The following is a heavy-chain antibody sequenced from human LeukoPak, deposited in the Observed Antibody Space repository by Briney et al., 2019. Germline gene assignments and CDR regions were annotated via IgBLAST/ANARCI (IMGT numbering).Heavy chain of an antibody. CDR1: GFTFSSYG. D-gene: IGHD3-22*01. J-gene: IGHJ4*02. CDR2: ISYDGSNK. V-gene: IGHV3-30*18. CDR3: AKADYYDSSGYHDS. Sequence: GGSLRLSCAASGFTFSSYGMHWVRQAPGKGLEWVAVISYDGSNKYYADSVKGRFTISRDNSKNTLYLQMNSLRAEDTAVYYCAKADYYDSSGYHDSWGQGTLVTVSS.